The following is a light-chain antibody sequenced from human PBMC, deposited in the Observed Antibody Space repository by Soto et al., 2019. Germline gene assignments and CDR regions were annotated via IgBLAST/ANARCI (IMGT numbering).Light chain of an antibody. V-gene: IGKV3-15*01. J-gene: IGKJ4*01. CDR3: HQYNNWPLT. CDR1: QSVSSN. Sequence: EIVMTQSPATVSVSPGEGATLSCRASQSVSSNLAWYQQKPGQAPRLLFYGASTRATGIPARFSGSGSGTEFTLTISSLQSGDFAIYYCHQYNNWPLTFXGGTKVDIK. CDR2: GAS.